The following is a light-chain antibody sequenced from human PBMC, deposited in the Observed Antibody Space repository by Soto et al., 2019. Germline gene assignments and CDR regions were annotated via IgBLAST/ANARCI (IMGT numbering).Light chain of an antibody. V-gene: IGLV2-18*01. CDR1: STDFVSYNR. J-gene: IGLJ3*02. CDR2: EAS. Sequence: QSVLTQPPSVSGSPGQSVTISCTGTSTDFVSYNRVSWYQQPPGTAPKLIIYEASNRPSGVPDRFSGSKSGNTASLAISGLQSEDEADYYCAAWDDSLNGWVFGRGTKLTVL. CDR3: AAWDDSLNGWV.